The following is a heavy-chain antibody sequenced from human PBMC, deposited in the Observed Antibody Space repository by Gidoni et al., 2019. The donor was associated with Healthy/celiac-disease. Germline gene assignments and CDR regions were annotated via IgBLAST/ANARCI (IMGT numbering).Heavy chain of an antibody. V-gene: IGHV3-23*01. CDR1: GITFSSYA. CDR3: AKDEGEWELDYFDY. D-gene: IGHD1-26*01. Sequence: EVQLLESGGGWVQPGGSLRLSCAAAGITFSSYAMSWVRQAPGKGLEWVSAISGSGGSTYYADSVKGRFTISRDNSKNTLYLQMNSLRAEDTAVYYCAKDEGEWELDYFDYWGQGTLVTVSS. J-gene: IGHJ4*02. CDR2: ISGSGGST.